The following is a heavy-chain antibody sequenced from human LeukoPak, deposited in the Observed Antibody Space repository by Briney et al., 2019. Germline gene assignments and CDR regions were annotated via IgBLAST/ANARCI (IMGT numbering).Heavy chain of an antibody. V-gene: IGHV1-2*06. J-gene: IGHJ4*02. CDR1: GYTFTGYY. Sequence: ASVTVSCTASGYTFTGYYMHWVRQAPGQGLEWMGRINPNSGGTNYAQKFQGRVTMTRDTSISIAYMELSRLRSDDTAVYYCARDSSGYYRDFDYWGQGTLVTVSS. CDR2: INPNSGGT. D-gene: IGHD3-22*01. CDR3: ARDSSGYYRDFDY.